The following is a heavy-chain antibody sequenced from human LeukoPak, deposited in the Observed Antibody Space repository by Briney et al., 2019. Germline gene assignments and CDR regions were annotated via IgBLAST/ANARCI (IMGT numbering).Heavy chain of an antibody. Sequence: PGRSLRLSCAASGFTFSNAWMSWVRQAPGKGLEWVGRIKSKTDGGTTDYAAPVKGRFTISRDDSKNTLYLQMNSLKTEDTAVYYCTTEPYSSSWYPPLDIWGQGTMVTVSS. CDR1: GFTFSNAW. J-gene: IGHJ3*02. CDR3: TTEPYSSSWYPPLDI. D-gene: IGHD6-13*01. V-gene: IGHV3-15*01. CDR2: IKSKTDGGTT.